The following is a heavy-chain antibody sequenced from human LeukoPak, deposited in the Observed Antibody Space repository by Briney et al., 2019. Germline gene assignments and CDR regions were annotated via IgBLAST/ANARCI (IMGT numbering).Heavy chain of an antibody. CDR3: ARSGSGSSWYYFDY. J-gene: IGHJ4*02. CDR1: GFTFSSYA. Sequence: PGGSLRPSCAASGFTFSSYAMSWVRQAPGKGLEWVSAISGSGVSTYYADSVKGRFTISRDNSKNTLYLQMNSLRAEDTAVYYCARSGSGSSWYYFDYWGQGTLVTVSS. D-gene: IGHD1-26*01. CDR2: ISGSGVST. V-gene: IGHV3-23*01.